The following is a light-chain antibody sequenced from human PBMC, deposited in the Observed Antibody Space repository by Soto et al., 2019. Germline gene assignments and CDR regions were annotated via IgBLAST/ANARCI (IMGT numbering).Light chain of an antibody. Sequence: QAVVTQEPSLTVSPGGTVTLTCASSTGAVTSGHYPYWFQQKPGQAPRTLIYDTRNKHSWTPARFSGSLLGGKAALTLSGVQSEDEADYYYLLYVGGFHVFGGGTKLTVL. CDR2: DTR. CDR3: LLYVGGFHV. J-gene: IGLJ2*01. CDR1: TGAVTSGHY. V-gene: IGLV7-46*01.